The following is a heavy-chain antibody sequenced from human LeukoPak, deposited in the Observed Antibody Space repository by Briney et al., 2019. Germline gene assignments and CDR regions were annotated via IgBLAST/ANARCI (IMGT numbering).Heavy chain of an antibody. V-gene: IGHV3-13*01. J-gene: IGHJ3*02. CDR1: GFTFNDYD. CDR3: SRGGQRAGYAFDI. Sequence: GGSLRLSCAASGFTFNDYDMHWGRQVTGKGLDWVSSLHTAGDAHYSVSVRGRFIISRDRSKTSFYLQMNSLRAEDSAMYYCSRGGQRAGYAFDIWGQGTVVTVSS. CDR2: LHTAGDA.